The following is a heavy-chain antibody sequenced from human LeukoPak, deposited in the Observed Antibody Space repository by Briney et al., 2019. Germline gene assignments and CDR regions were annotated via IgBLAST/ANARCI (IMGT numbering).Heavy chain of an antibody. CDR2: IHDDGIVT. D-gene: IGHD3-16*01. CDR3: ARGRGWVDH. Sequence: GGSLRLSCAASGFTFTAYAMSWFRQTPGKGLEWVANIHDDGIVTHYVDSVKGRFTISRDNARNSVNLQLNSLRVEDTALYYCARGRGWVDHWGQGTLVTVSS. CDR1: GFTFTAYA. V-gene: IGHV3-7*01. J-gene: IGHJ4*02.